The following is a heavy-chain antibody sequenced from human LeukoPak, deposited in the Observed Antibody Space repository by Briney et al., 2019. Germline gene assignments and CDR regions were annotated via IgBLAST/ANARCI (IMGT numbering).Heavy chain of an antibody. CDR3: ARDFGGIDTALNYDSSGNLDY. V-gene: IGHV3-30-3*01. Sequence: PGRSLRLSCAASGFTFSSYAMHWVRQAPGKGLEWVAVISYDGSNKYYADSVKGRFTISRDNSKNTLYLQMNSLRAEDTAVYYCARDFGGIDTALNYDSSGNLDYWGQGTLVTVSS. D-gene: IGHD3-22*01. CDR2: ISYDGSNK. CDR1: GFTFSSYA. J-gene: IGHJ4*02.